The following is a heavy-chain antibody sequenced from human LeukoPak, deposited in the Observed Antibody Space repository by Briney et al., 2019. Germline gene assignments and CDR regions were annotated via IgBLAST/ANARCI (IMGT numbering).Heavy chain of an antibody. J-gene: IGHJ4*02. CDR1: GASISSTKW. CDR3: ALQGQSNSHLDF. Sequence: PSETLSLTCAVSGASISSTKWWTWVRQPPGKGLEWIGEIYHSGSINYNPSLKSRVTISVDKSKNQFSLKLSSVTAADTAVYFCALQGQSNSHLDFWGQGTLVTVSS. CDR2: IYHSGSI. V-gene: IGHV4-4*02. D-gene: IGHD4-23*01.